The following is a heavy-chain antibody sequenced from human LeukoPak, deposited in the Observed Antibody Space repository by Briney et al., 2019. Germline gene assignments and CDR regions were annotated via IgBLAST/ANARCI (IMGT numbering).Heavy chain of an antibody. Sequence: ASVKVSCKASGGTFSSYAISWVRQAPGQGLEWMGWISAYNGNTNYAQKLQGRVTMTTDTSTSTAYMELRSLRSDDTAVYYCARDTLRYYGSGSYYKNWGQGTLVTVSS. D-gene: IGHD3-10*01. CDR3: ARDTLRYYGSGSYYKN. CDR1: GGTFSSYA. CDR2: ISAYNGNT. V-gene: IGHV1-18*01. J-gene: IGHJ4*02.